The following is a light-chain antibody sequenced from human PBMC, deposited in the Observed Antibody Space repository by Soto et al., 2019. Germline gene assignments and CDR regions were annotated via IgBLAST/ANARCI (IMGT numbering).Light chain of an antibody. CDR2: ANN. J-gene: IGLJ2*01. Sequence: QSVLTQPPSVSGTPGQRVSISCSGSRSNIGINAVDWYHQLPGTAPKVLIYANNQRPSAVPDRFSGSKSGTSASLAINGLQSDDEDHYYCAAWDYSLNGLVFGGGTKVTVL. CDR1: RSNIGINA. V-gene: IGLV1-44*01. CDR3: AAWDYSLNGLV.